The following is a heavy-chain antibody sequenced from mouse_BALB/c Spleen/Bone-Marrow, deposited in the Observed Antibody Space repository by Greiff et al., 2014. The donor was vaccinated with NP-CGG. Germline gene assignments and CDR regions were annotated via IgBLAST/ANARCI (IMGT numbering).Heavy chain of an antibody. CDR3: ARWVVGRDYAMDY. Sequence: VQLQQPGPELVKPGASVRISCKASGYTFTSYFLHWVKQRPGQGLEWIGWIYPGNVNTKYNEKFKGKATLTADKSSSTAYMQLSSLTSEASAVYFCARWVVGRDYAMDYWGQGTSVTVSS. D-gene: IGHD1-1*01. CDR2: IYPGNVNT. V-gene: IGHV1S56*01. CDR1: GYTFTSYF. J-gene: IGHJ4*01.